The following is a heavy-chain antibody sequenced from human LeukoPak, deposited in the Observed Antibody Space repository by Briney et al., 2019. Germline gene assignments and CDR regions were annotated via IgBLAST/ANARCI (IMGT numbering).Heavy chain of an antibody. CDR2: IHYSGST. J-gene: IGHJ6*02. Sequence: SETLSLTCTVSGGSISNYYWSWIRPPPGKGLEWIGYIHYSGSTNYNPSLKSRVTISVDTSKNQLSLKLTSMTAADTAVYYCARELGATVVNYGMDVWGQGTTVTVSS. D-gene: IGHD4-23*01. V-gene: IGHV4-59*01. CDR3: ARELGATVVNYGMDV. CDR1: GGSISNYY.